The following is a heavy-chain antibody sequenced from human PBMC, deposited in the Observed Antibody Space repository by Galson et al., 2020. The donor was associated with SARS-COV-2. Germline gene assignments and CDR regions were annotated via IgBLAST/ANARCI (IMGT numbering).Heavy chain of an antibody. CDR2: ISGSGAMT. V-gene: IGHV3-23*01. D-gene: IGHD4-17*01. J-gene: IGHJ4*02. CDR1: GFTFSRYA. CDR3: AKDQGSDYGDQLNY. Sequence: GGSLRLSCAASGFTFSRYATSWVRQAPGKGLEWVSAISGSGAMTHYADSVKGRFTISRDNSQNTLFLQMNSLRAEDTAIYYCAKDQGSDYGDQLNYWGQGILVTV.